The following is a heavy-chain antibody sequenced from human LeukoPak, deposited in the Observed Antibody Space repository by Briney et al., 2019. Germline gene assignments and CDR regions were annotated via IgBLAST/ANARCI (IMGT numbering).Heavy chain of an antibody. CDR2: LYPGDSDT. Sequence: GESLKISCKGSGYSFTSYWIGWVRQMPGKGLEWMGILYPGDSDTRYSPSFLGQVTISADKSISTASLQWSSLKASDTAMYYCARRYYYDTSGYYLAQDAFDIWGQGTMVTVSS. D-gene: IGHD3-22*01. CDR3: ARRYYYDTSGYYLAQDAFDI. V-gene: IGHV5-51*01. CDR1: GYSFTSYW. J-gene: IGHJ3*02.